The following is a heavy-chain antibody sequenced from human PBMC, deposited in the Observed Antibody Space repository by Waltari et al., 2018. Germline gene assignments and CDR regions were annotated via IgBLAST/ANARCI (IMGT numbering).Heavy chain of an antibody. V-gene: IGHV4-30-4*08. CDR1: GGSISSGDYY. CDR2: IYYSGST. D-gene: IGHD3-10*01. J-gene: IGHJ4*02. Sequence: QVQLQESGPGLVKPSPPLSLTCTVAGGSISSGDYYWSWIRQPPGKGLEWIVYIYYSGSTYYNPSLKSRVTLSVDTSKNQFSLKLSSVTAADTAVYYCARSENYYGSGSYFDYWGQGTLVTVSS. CDR3: ARSENYYGSGSYFDY.